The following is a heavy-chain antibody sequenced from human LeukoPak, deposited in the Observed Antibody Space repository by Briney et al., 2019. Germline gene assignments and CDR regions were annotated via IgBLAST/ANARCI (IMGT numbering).Heavy chain of an antibody. V-gene: IGHV3-7*04. CDR2: IKQDGSEK. J-gene: IGHJ4*02. D-gene: IGHD6-19*01. CDR3: ARAWSYSTGWYNY. CDR1: GFSFSTYW. Sequence: GGSLRLSCAASGFSFSTYWMSWVRQAPGKGLEWVASIKQDGSEKYYVDSVKGRFTISRDNAKNSLYLQMNSLRVEDTAVYYCARAWSYSTGWYNYWGQGTLVTVSS.